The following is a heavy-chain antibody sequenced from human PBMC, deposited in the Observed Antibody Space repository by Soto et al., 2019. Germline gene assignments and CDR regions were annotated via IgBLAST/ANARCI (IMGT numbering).Heavy chain of an antibody. CDR3: ARDYYDGSASYGIEF. J-gene: IGHJ3*01. D-gene: IGHD3-16*01. V-gene: IGHV1-2*04. Sequence: QVHLVQSGAEVKKPGASVKVSCKASGYTFTGYYIHWVRQAPGQGLEWMGWINPKSGGANIAQKFQGWGTMTRDTSISTTYMELSILRSNDTAVYYCARDYYDGSASYGIEFWGQGTMVTVAS. CDR1: GYTFTGYY. CDR2: INPKSGGA.